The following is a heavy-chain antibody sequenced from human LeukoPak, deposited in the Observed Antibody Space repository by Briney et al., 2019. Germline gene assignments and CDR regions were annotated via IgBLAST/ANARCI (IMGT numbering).Heavy chain of an antibody. Sequence: ASVKVSCKASGYTFTGYYMHWVRQAPGQGLEWMGWINPNSGGTNYAQKFQGRVTMTRDTSISTAYMELSRLRADDTAVYYCARGVDYGDELGFQHWGQGTLVTVSS. CDR1: GYTFTGYY. CDR3: ARGVDYGDELGFQH. D-gene: IGHD4-17*01. V-gene: IGHV1-2*02. J-gene: IGHJ1*01. CDR2: INPNSGGT.